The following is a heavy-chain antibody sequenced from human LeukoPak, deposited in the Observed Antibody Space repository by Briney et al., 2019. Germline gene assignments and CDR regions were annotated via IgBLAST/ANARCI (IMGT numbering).Heavy chain of an antibody. J-gene: IGHJ6*02. CDR3: ARGAILEWSSPASAYYYYGMDV. D-gene: IGHD3-3*02. Sequence: SETLSLTCTVSGGSISSGGYYWSWLRQHPGKGLEWIGYIYYSGSTYYNPSLKSRVTISVDTSKNQFSLKLSSVTAADTAVYYCARGAILEWSSPASAYYYYGMDVWGQGTTVTVSS. V-gene: IGHV4-31*03. CDR1: GGSISSGGYY. CDR2: IYYSGST.